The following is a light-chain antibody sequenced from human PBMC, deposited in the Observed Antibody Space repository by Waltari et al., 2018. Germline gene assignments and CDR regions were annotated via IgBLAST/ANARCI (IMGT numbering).Light chain of an antibody. V-gene: IGLV2-23*02. Sequence: QSALTQSASVPGSPGQSITNSCTGTSTNFGNFNLVPWYQQHPGKAPKLIIYEVNKWPSGISSRFSGSKSGNTASLTISGLQAEDEADYYCCSYAGDGIVMFGGGTKL. CDR3: CSYAGDGIVM. CDR1: STNFGNFNL. J-gene: IGLJ3*02. CDR2: EVN.